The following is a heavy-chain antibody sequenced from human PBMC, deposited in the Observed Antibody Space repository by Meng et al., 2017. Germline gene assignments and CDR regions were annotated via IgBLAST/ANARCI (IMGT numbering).Heavy chain of an antibody. D-gene: IGHD3-22*01. CDR1: GFTFSSYA. CDR3: AKAMYYYDSSGYTEDPDY. Sequence: GESLKISCAASGFTFSSYAMSWVRQAPGKGLEWASAISGSGGSTYYADSVKGRFTISRDNSKNTLYLQMNSLRAEDTAVYYCAKAMYYYDSSGYTEDPDYWGQGTLVTVSS. J-gene: IGHJ4*02. CDR2: ISGSGGST. V-gene: IGHV3-23*01.